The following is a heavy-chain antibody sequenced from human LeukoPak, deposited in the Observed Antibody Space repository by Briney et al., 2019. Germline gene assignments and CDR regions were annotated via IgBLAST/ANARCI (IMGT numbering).Heavy chain of an antibody. D-gene: IGHD6-13*01. CDR2: IYYSGST. CDR1: GGSISFYH. J-gene: IGHJ4*02. V-gene: IGHV4-59*08. Sequence: SETLSLTCTVSGGSISFYHWSWIRQPPGKGLEWIGYIYYSGSTNCNPSLKSRVTISVDTSKNQFSLKLSSVTAADTAVYYCARHSSRGGDFDYWGQGTLVTVSS. CDR3: ARHSSRGGDFDY.